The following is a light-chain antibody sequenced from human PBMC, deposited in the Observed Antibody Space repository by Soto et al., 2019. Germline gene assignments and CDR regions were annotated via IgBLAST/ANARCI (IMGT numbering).Light chain of an antibody. CDR1: SSDVGGYNY. CDR2: DVN. CDR3: SSYTSSNTVV. Sequence: QSALTQPASVSGSPGQSITISCTGTSSDVGGYNYVSWYQQYPGKAPKLMIYDVNNRPSGVSNRFSGSKSGNTASLTISGLQAEDEADYYCSSYTSSNTVVFGGGTQLTVL. V-gene: IGLV2-14*01. J-gene: IGLJ2*01.